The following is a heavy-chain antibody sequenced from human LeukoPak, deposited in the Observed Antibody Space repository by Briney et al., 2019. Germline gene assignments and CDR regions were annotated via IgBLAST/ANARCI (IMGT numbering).Heavy chain of an antibody. CDR1: GGSFSGYY. Sequence: PSETLSLTCAVYGGSFSGYYWSWIRQPPGKGLEWIGEINHSGSTNYNPSLKSRVTISVDTSKNQFSLKLSSVTAADTAVYYCARRDAAHPISYWGQGTLVTVSS. J-gene: IGHJ4*02. CDR2: INHSGST. CDR3: ARRDAAHPISY. V-gene: IGHV4-34*01. D-gene: IGHD3-3*01.